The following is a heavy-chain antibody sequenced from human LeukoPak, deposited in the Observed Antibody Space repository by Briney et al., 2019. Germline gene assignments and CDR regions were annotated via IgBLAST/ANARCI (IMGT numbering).Heavy chain of an antibody. CDR2: IYHSGYT. CDR1: GYSISSGYY. J-gene: IGHJ4*02. Sequence: PLETLSLTCNVSGYSISSGYYWAWIRQAPGKGLEWIGSIYHSGYTHYNPSLKGRVTISVDTSKNDFSLKLSSVAAADTAIYYCARDLNPTHYFDYWGQGTLVTVSS. V-gene: IGHV4-38-2*02. CDR3: ARDLNPTHYFDY.